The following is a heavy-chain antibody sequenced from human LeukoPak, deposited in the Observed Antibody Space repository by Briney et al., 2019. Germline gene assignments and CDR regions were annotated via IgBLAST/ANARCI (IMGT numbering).Heavy chain of an antibody. CDR1: GGTFSSYA. Sequence: ASVKVSCKASGGTFSSYAISWVRQAPGQGLEWMGGITPIFGTANYAQKFQGRATITADESTSTAYMELSSLTSEDTAVYYCAKVAVAVHSDAFDIWGQGTMVTVSS. CDR2: ITPIFGTA. D-gene: IGHD6-19*01. V-gene: IGHV1-69*13. J-gene: IGHJ3*02. CDR3: AKVAVAVHSDAFDI.